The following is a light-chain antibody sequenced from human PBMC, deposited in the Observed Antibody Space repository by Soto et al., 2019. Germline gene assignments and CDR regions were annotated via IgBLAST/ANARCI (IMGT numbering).Light chain of an antibody. V-gene: IGKV1-5*01. CDR3: QQYNSYPWT. Sequence: DIQMTQSPSTLSASVGARATITCRASQSISSWLAWYQQRPGKDPKLLIYDASSLESGVPSRFSGSGSGTEFTLTISSLQPDDFATYYCQQYNSYPWTFGQGTKV. J-gene: IGKJ1*01. CDR1: QSISSW. CDR2: DAS.